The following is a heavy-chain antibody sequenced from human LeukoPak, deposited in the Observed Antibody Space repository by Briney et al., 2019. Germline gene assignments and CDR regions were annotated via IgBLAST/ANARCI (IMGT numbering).Heavy chain of an antibody. CDR3: VRVYPMSRKYLDF. CDR2: MYHSGNT. CDR1: GYAVRSGYY. J-gene: IGHJ4*02. D-gene: IGHD2-2*01. Sequence: PSGTLSLTCAVSGYAVRSGYYCGWIRQSPGKSLGWFGTMYHSGNTHYNQSLKSRVTISADTSKNQFSLWLSPVTAGDTAVYFCVRVYPMSRKYLDFWGRGTLATVSS. V-gene: IGHV4-38-2*01.